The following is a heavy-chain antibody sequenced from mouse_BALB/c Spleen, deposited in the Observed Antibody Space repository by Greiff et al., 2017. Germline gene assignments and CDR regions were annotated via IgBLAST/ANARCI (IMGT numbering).Heavy chain of an antibody. CDR1: GYTFTDYA. J-gene: IGHJ4*01. D-gene: IGHD1-1*01. CDR2: ISIYYDNT. V-gene: IGHV1-67*01. Sequence: VHLVESGPELVRPGESVKISCKGSGYTFTDYAMHWVKQSHAKSLEWIGVISIYYDNTNYNQKFKGKATMTVDKSSSTAYMELARLTSEDSAIYYCARDYGSSYVDYAMDYWGQGTSVTVSS. CDR3: ARDYGSSYVDYAMDY.